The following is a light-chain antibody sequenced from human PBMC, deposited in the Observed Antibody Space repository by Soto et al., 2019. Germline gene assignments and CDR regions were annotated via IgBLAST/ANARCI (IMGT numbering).Light chain of an antibody. CDR2: DAS. CDR1: QSVSSSY. J-gene: IGKJ2*01. V-gene: IGKV3-20*01. CDR3: HQYGGSLPYT. Sequence: EIVLTQSPGTLSLSPGERATLSCRASQSVSSSYLAWYQHKPGQAPRLLISDASRRATGIPDRFSGSGSGTDFTLTISRLEPEDFAVYYCHQYGGSLPYTFGQGTKLEIK.